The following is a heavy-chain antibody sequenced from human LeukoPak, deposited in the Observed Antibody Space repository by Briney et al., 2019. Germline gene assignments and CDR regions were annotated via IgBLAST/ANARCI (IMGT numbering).Heavy chain of an antibody. V-gene: IGHV3-30*02. CDR3: ARELSGGDDY. CDR1: GFSFSSYG. J-gene: IGHJ4*02. CDR2: IRYDGSNK. Sequence: GGSLRLSCAASGFSFSSYGMHWVRQAPGKGLEWVAFIRYDGSNKYYGDSVKGRFTISRDNSKNTLYLQMNSLRAEDTAVYYCARELSGGDDYWGQGTLVTVSS. D-gene: IGHD6-25*01.